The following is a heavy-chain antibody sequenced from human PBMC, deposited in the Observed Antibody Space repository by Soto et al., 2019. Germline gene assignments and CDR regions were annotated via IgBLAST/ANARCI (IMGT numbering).Heavy chain of an antibody. Sequence: GASAQASCKASGGTFSSYAISWVRQAPGQGLEWMGGIIPIFGPANYAQKFQGRVPITAAEYTSTAYMELSGVRYEDTSVYYCARDGRFDYWGQGTLVTVSS. J-gene: IGHJ4*02. CDR3: ARDGRFDY. CDR1: GGTFSSYA. CDR2: IIPIFGPA. V-gene: IGHV1-69*13.